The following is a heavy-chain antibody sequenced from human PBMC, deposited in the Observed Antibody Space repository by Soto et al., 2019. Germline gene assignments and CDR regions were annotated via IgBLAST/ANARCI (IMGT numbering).Heavy chain of an antibody. V-gene: IGHV3-48*02. CDR2: ITSSSDTI. J-gene: IGHJ6*02. Sequence: GGSLRLSCAASGFTFSSFHMNWVRQAPGRGLEWVAYITSSSDTIYYSDSVKGRFTISRDNGKNSLFLQMNSLRDEDTAVYYCARVVVVIPPGYYYAMDVWGQGTTVT. CDR3: ARVVVVIPPGYYYAMDV. CDR1: GFTFSSFH. D-gene: IGHD3-22*01.